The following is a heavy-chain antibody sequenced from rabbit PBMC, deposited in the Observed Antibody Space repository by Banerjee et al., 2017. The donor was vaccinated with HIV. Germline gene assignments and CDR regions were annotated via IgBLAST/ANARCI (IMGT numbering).Heavy chain of an antibody. V-gene: IGHV1S40*01. J-gene: IGHJ4*01. D-gene: IGHD4-1*01. CDR3: ARGAIYIGWGYDL. Sequence: AKGRFTISKTSSTTVTLQMTSLTAADTATYFCARGAIYIGWGYDLWGPGTLVTVS.